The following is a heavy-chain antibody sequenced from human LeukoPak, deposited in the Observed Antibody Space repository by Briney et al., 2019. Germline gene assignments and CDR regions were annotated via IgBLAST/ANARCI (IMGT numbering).Heavy chain of an antibody. CDR3: TRDSGYDGGDY. CDR2: ISSSSSYI. J-gene: IGHJ4*02. D-gene: IGHD5-12*01. Sequence: GGSLRLSCAAPRFTFSSYSMYWVRQAPGKGLEWVSSISSSSSYIYYADSVKGRFTISRDNAKNSLYLQMNSLRAEDTAVYYCTRDSGYDGGDYWGQGTLVTVSS. V-gene: IGHV3-21*01. CDR1: RFTFSSYS.